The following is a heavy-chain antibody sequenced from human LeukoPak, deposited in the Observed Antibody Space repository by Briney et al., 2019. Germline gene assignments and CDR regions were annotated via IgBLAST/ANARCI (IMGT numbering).Heavy chain of an antibody. CDR2: IHSSGST. Sequence: AETLSLTCTVSVGSISRYYWSWIRQPAGKGLEWIGRIHSSGSTNYNPSLKTRVTISVDTSKNQFSLKLSSVTAADTAVYYCARGSLVYIQRNWFDPWGQGTLVTVSS. CDR1: VGSISRYY. V-gene: IGHV4-4*07. D-gene: IGHD2-8*01. CDR3: ARGSLVYIQRNWFDP. J-gene: IGHJ5*02.